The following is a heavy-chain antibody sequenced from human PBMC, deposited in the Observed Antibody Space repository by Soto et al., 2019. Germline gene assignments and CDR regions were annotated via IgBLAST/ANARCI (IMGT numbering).Heavy chain of an antibody. V-gene: IGHV3-33*01. CDR2: IWYDGSNK. Sequence: QVQLVESGGGVVQPGRSLRLSCAASGFTFSSYGMHWVRQAPGKGLEWVAVIWYDGSNKYYADSVKGRFTISRDNSKNTLYLQMNGLRAEDTAVYYCARDLYYYDSSGYPDDAFDIWGQGTMVTVSS. CDR1: GFTFSSYG. D-gene: IGHD3-22*01. J-gene: IGHJ3*02. CDR3: ARDLYYYDSSGYPDDAFDI.